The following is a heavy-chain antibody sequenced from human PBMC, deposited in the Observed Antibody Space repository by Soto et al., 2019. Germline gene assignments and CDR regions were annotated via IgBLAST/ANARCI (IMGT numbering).Heavy chain of an antibody. J-gene: IGHJ4*02. Sequence: QVQLVQSGAEVKRPGSSVKVSCKASGDTFNFYSINWVRQAPGVGLEWMGRVNPIVSMSNYAQKFQGRVTITADKSTRTVYMELSSLRSEDTAIYYCASSYGSGYRAFDYWGQGALVTVSS. D-gene: IGHD3-10*01. V-gene: IGHV1-69*02. CDR3: ASSYGSGYRAFDY. CDR1: GDTFNFYS. CDR2: VNPIVSMS.